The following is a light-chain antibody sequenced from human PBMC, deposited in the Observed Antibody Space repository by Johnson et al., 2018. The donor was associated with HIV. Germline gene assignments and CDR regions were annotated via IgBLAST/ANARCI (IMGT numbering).Light chain of an antibody. CDR2: ENN. CDR1: SSNIGNNY. V-gene: IGLV1-51*02. Sequence: QPVLTQPPSVSAAPGQKVTISCSGSSSNIGNNYVSWYQQLPGTAPKLLIYENNKRPSGIPDRFSVSKSGTSATLGITGLQTGDEADYYCGTWDSSLSAFYYVFGTGTKVTVL. J-gene: IGLJ1*01. CDR3: GTWDSSLSAFYYV.